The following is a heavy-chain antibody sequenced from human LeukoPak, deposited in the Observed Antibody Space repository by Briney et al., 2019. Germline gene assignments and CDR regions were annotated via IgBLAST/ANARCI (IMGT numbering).Heavy chain of an antibody. CDR2: LSGSGAST. Sequence: GGSLRLSCLTSGFTFSTNAMSWVRQAPGKGLEWISGLSGSGASTYYADSVTGRFTISRDNSRNTLYLQMSSLRGDDTAVYYCAKDVGKWESLHFFDYWGQGTLVTVSS. V-gene: IGHV3-23*01. CDR1: GFTFSTNA. D-gene: IGHD1-26*01. J-gene: IGHJ4*02. CDR3: AKDVGKWESLHFFDY.